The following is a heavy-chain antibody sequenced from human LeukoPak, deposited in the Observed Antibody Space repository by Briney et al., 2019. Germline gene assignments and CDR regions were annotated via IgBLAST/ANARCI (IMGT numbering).Heavy chain of an antibody. CDR1: GLITDDYA. Sequence: PGGSLRLSCAAPGLITDDYAIHSVRQAPGKGLEWVSLISGDGGSTFYADSVRGRFTISRDNSKNSLSLQMSSLRSEDTALYFCVRESERSGWFDHWGQGTLVTVSS. CDR2: ISGDGGST. D-gene: IGHD1-26*01. V-gene: IGHV3-43*02. J-gene: IGHJ5*02. CDR3: VRESERSGWFDH.